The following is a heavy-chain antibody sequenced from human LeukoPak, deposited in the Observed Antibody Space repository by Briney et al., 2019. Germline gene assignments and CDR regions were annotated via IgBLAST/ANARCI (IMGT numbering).Heavy chain of an antibody. D-gene: IGHD1-1*01. J-gene: IGHJ5*02. CDR3: ARVPDITARPCDT. CDR1: GGSFSGCY. V-gene: IGHV4-34*01. Sequence: SETLSLTCAVYGGSFSGCYWTLIRQTLGKGLEWIGEISHTGLTGSNPSLKSRVTIFVDSSKKQFSLRMTSVTAADTGVYYCARVPDITARPCDTWGPGTLVTVSS. CDR2: ISHTGLT.